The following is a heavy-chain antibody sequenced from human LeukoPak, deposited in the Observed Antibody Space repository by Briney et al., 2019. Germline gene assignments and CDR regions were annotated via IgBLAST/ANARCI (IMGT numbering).Heavy chain of an antibody. CDR2: ISAYNGYT. V-gene: IGHV1-18*01. J-gene: IGHJ4*02. Sequence: ASVKVSCKASGYSFTSYGISWVRQAPGQGLEWMGWISAYNGYTNYAQKVQGRVTMTTDTSTSTAYMELRSLRSDDTAVYYCARDRSIATRPGEGDYWGQGTLVSVSS. D-gene: IGHD6-6*01. CDR1: GYSFTSYG. CDR3: ARDRSIATRPGEGDY.